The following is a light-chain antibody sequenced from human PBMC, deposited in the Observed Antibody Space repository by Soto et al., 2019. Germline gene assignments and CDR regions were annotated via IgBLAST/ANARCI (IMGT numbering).Light chain of an antibody. Sequence: EIVMTQSPATLSVSPGDGATLSCRASQGIGSTLAWYQHKPGQTPRLLIYDASTRATGVPARFSGSGSGKEFSLTINSLQSEDFAVDYCQRYYYWPLTCGGGTKVESK. CDR2: DAS. CDR3: QRYYYWPLT. CDR1: QGIGST. V-gene: IGKV3-15*01. J-gene: IGKJ4*01.